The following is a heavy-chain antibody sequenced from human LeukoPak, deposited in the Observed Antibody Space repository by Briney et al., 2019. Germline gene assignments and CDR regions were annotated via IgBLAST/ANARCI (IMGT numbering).Heavy chain of an antibody. CDR3: ASSYFPAGVYYFDY. V-gene: IGHV4-34*01. CDR2: INHSGST. CDR1: GGSFSGYY. J-gene: IGHJ4*02. Sequence: SETLSLTCAVYGGSFSGYYWSWIRQPPGKGLEWIGEINHSGSTNYNPPLKSRVTISVDTSKNQFSLKLSSVTAADTAVYYCASSYFPAGVYYFDYWGQGTLVTVSS. D-gene: IGHD7-27*01.